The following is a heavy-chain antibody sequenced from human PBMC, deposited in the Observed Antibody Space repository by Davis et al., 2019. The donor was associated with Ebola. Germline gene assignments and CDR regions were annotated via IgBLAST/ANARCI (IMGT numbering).Heavy chain of an antibody. CDR3: AKDPRWLQQPY. V-gene: IGHV3-23*01. CDR1: GFTFDDYA. J-gene: IGHJ4*02. D-gene: IGHD5-24*01. Sequence: GESLKISCAASGFTFDDYAMHWVRQAPGKGLEWVSVVSGSGNTYYADSVKGRFTISRDNSKNTLYLQMNSLRAEDTAVYYCAKDPRWLQQPYWGQGTLVTVSS. CDR2: VSGSGNT.